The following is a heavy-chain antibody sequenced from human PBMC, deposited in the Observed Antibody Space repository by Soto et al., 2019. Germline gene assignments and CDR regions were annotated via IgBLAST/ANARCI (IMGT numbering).Heavy chain of an antibody. D-gene: IGHD6-13*01. Sequence: ASVKVSCEACGYRFASFGISWVRQAPGQGLEWMGWINSYNGNTNYAQKFQGRVTMTTDTSTSTAYMELRSLRSDDTAVYYCARGAAKDYYYYGMDVWGQGTTVTVSS. V-gene: IGHV1-18*01. CDR1: GYRFASFG. CDR2: INSYNGNT. J-gene: IGHJ6*02. CDR3: ARGAAKDYYYYGMDV.